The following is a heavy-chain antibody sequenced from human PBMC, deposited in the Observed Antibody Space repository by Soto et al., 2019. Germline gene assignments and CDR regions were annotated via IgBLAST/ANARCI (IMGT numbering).Heavy chain of an antibody. J-gene: IGHJ4*02. V-gene: IGHV3-15*07. CDR3: TTEVDYGDETLDY. Sequence: GGSLRLSCAASGFTFSNAWMNWVRQAPGKGLEWVGRIKSKTDGGTTDYAAPVKGRFTISRDDSKNTLSLQMNSLKTEDTAVYYGTTEVDYGDETLDYWGQGTLVTVSS. CDR1: GFTFSNAW. D-gene: IGHD4-17*01. CDR2: IKSKTDGGTT.